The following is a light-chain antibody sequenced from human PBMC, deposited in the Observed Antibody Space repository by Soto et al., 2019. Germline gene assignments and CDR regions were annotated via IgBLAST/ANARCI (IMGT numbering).Light chain of an antibody. J-gene: IGLJ1*01. V-gene: IGLV2-14*01. CDR1: SSDVGGYKY. CDR3: SSYTSSSTEV. CDR2: EVS. Sequence: QSVLTQPASVSGSPGQSITISCTGTSSDVGGYKYVSWYQQHPGKAPKLMIYEVSNRPSGVSNRFSGSKSGNTASLTISGLQAEDEADYYCSSYTSSSTEVFGTGTK.